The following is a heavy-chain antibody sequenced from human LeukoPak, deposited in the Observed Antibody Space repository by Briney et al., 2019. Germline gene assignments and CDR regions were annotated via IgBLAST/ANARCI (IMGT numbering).Heavy chain of an antibody. J-gene: IGHJ4*02. CDR3: ARMFEF. Sequence: QPGGSLRLSCVASRFTFSNYEMNWVRQAPGKGLEWVSYISSSGSTTYYADPVKGRFTISRDNAKNSLFLQMNSLRAEDTAVYFCARMFEFWGQGTLVTVSS. CDR1: RFTFSNYE. V-gene: IGHV3-48*03. CDR2: ISSSGSTT.